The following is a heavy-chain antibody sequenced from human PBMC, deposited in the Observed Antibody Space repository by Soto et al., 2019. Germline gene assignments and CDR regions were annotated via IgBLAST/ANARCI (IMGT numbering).Heavy chain of an antibody. V-gene: IGHV3-15*01. CDR2: IKSKGDGGTI. Sequence: EVQLVESGGGLVKPGGSLRLSCAASGFTLSNAWMSWVRQAPGKGLEWVGRIKSKGDGGTIDYAAPVKGRFTISRDDSKNTLYLQMNSLKTEDTAVYHCTTARRNNYGMDVWGQGTTVTVSS. J-gene: IGHJ6*02. CDR3: TTARRNNYGMDV. CDR1: GFTLSNAW.